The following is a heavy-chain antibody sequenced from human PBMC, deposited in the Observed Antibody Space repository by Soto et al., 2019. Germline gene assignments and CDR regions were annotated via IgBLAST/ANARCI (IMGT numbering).Heavy chain of an antibody. D-gene: IGHD1-1*01. V-gene: IGHV5-10-1*01. J-gene: IGHJ5*02. CDR1: GYSFTRYW. Sequence: PGESLKISCEGSGYSFTRYWITWVRQMPGKVLEWMGRVDPSDSYTNYSPSFQGHFSISVDKSISTAYLHWSSLKASDTAMYYCAKSGTGTRDFDPWGQGTLVTVSS. CDR2: VDPSDSYT. CDR3: AKSGTGTRDFDP.